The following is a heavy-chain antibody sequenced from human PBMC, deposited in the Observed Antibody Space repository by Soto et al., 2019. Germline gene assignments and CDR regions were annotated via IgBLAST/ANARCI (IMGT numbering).Heavy chain of an antibody. CDR2: ISGIVGST. CDR3: AKAFGIPDWCDP. Sequence: GGSRRLSGAASGLTFSSYAMSGVRRAPGKGLEWVSAISGIVGSTYYADSVKGRFTISRDNSKNTLYRQRNSLRAEDTAVYYCAKAFGIPDWCDPWGQGTLVTVSS. V-gene: IGHV3-23*01. J-gene: IGHJ5*02. D-gene: IGHD3-10*01. CDR1: GLTFSSYA.